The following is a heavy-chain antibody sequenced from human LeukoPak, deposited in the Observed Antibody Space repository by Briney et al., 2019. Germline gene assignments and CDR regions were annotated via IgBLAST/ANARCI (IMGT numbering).Heavy chain of an antibody. CDR1: GFILSDYG. Sequence: GGSLRLSCAASGFILSDYGIHWVRQAPGKGLEWVAFIRFDGSSKYYTDSVKGRFTISRDNSRNTVYLQMNSLRAEDTAVYYCAKDLTGWEEDYWGQGTLVTVSS. V-gene: IGHV3-30*02. CDR2: IRFDGSSK. D-gene: IGHD1-26*01. CDR3: AKDLTGWEEDY. J-gene: IGHJ4*02.